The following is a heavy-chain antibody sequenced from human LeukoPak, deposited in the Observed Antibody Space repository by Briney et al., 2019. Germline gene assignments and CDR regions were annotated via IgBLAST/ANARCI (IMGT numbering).Heavy chain of an antibody. D-gene: IGHD3-9*01. V-gene: IGHV4-59*08. CDR3: ARHPYYDILTGPDIKGGDY. CDR1: GSSINVYY. Sequence: PSETLSLTCTVSGSSINVYYWSWIRQSPGKGLEWIAYISYSGSTNYNPSLKSRVTISVDTSKNQFSLKLSSVTAADTAVYYCARHPYYDILTGPDIKGGDYWGQGTLVTVSS. CDR2: ISYSGST. J-gene: IGHJ4*02.